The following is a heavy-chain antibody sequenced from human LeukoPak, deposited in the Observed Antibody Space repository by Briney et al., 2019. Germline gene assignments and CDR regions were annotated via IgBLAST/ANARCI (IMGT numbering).Heavy chain of an antibody. D-gene: IGHD2-15*01. Sequence: SETLSLTCAVSGGSISDSYYWGWIRQPPWKGLEWIGSIYSGGTTYYNPSLRSRVTISVDTSKNQFSLKLTSVTAADAAAYYCARHSRNCSGGYCYLYYWGQGTLVTVSS. CDR1: GGSISDSYY. CDR2: IYSGGTT. J-gene: IGHJ4*02. CDR3: ARHSRNCSGGYCYLYY. V-gene: IGHV4-39*01.